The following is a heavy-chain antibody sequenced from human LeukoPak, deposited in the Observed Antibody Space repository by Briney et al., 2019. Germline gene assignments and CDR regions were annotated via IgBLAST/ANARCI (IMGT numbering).Heavy chain of an antibody. CDR1: GGSLSGYF. J-gene: IGHJ4*02. V-gene: IGHV4-34*01. CDR3: ARVRAEVRGVINDLDY. D-gene: IGHD3-10*01. CDR2: INHNGRT. Sequence: SETLSLTCAVSGGSLSGYFWGWIRQPPGKGLEWIGEINHNGRTNYNASLKSRVTISADTSKNLLSLKLSSVTAADTAVYHCARVRAEVRGVINDLDYWGQGTLVTVSS.